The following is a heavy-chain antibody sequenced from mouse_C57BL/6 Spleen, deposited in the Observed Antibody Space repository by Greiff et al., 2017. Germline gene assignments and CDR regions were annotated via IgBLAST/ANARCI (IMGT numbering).Heavy chain of an antibody. Sequence: VQLLESGAELVRPGASVTLSCKASGYTFTDYEMHWVKQTPVHGLEWIGAIDPETGGTAYNQKFKGKAILTADKSSSTAYMELRSLTSEDSAVYYCTRLASYYFDYWGQGTTLTVAS. D-gene: IGHD1-1*01. V-gene: IGHV1-15*01. CDR3: TRLASYYFDY. J-gene: IGHJ2*01. CDR2: IDPETGGT. CDR1: GYTFTDYE.